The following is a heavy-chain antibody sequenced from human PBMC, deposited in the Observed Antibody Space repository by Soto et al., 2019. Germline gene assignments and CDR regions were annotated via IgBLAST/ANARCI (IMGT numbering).Heavy chain of an antibody. CDR3: ARGDYDSSGYRPFDI. CDR2: ITPXXXRX. Sequence: GASVKVSSKASGYTFKSYYIYWVRQAPGQGXEWMGXITPXXXRXSXXXTXXXXVTMTRDTSTGTVYLELSRLRSEDTAVYYCARGDYDSSGYRPFDIWGQGTMVTVSS. D-gene: IGHD3-22*01. J-gene: IGHJ3*02. CDR1: GYTFKSYY. V-gene: IGHV1-46*02.